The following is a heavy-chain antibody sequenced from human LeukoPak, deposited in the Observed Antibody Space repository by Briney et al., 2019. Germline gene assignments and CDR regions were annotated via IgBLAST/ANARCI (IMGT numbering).Heavy chain of an antibody. Sequence: SETLSLTCTVSGGSISSYYWSWIRQPPGKGLEWIEYIYYSGSTNYNPSLKSRVTISVDTSKNQFSLKLSSVTAADTAVYYCASFLPGIKIDYWGQGTLVTVSS. V-gene: IGHV4-59*08. CDR3: ASFLPGIKIDY. D-gene: IGHD3-16*01. CDR2: IYYSGST. CDR1: GGSISSYY. J-gene: IGHJ4*02.